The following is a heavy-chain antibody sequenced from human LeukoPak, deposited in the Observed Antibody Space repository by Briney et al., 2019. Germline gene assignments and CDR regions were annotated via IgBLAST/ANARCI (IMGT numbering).Heavy chain of an antibody. CDR2: IKPDGSEK. Sequence: PGGSLRLSCEGSAFIFSGHWMNWVRQTPGKGLEWVTNIKPDGSEKYYVDSVKGRFTISRDNSRNSLYLDINNLRTEDTAIYYCAKDRDSNWYPYFEYWGQGTLITVSS. V-gene: IGHV3-7*03. D-gene: IGHD4-11*01. CDR1: AFIFSGHW. CDR3: AKDRDSNWYPYFEY. J-gene: IGHJ4*02.